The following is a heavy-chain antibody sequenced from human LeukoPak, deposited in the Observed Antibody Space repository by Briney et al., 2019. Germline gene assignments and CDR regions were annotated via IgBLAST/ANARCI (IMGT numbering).Heavy chain of an antibody. CDR1: GGSISSYY. V-gene: IGHV4-59*08. J-gene: IGHJ4*02. CDR2: IYYSGST. Sequence: PSETLSLTCTVSGGSISSYYWSWIRQPPGKGLEWIGYIYYSGSTNYNPSLKSRVTISVDTSKNQFSLKLSSVTAADTAVYYCARGGTTVTLYDCWGQGTLVTVSS. D-gene: IGHD4-17*01. CDR3: ARGGTTVTLYDC.